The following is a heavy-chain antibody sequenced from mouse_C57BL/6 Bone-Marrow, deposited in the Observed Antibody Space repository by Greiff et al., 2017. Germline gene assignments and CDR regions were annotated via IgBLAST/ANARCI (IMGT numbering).Heavy chain of an antibody. J-gene: IGHJ2*01. CDR3: AGDYYGSRYVDD. D-gene: IGHD1-1*01. CDR2: INPSSGYT. V-gene: IGHV1-7*01. Sequence: VQLVESGAELTKPGASVKLSCKASGYTFTSYWMHWVKQRPGQGLEWIGYINPSSGYTKYNQKFKDKATLTADKSSSTAYMQLSSLTYEDSAVYYCAGDYYGSRYVDDWGQGTTLTVSS. CDR1: GYTFTSYW.